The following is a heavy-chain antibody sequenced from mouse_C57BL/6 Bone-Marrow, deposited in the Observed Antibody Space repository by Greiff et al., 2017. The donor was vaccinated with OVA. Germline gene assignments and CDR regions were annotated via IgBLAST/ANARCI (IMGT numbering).Heavy chain of an antibody. CDR3: ARSDSNYGYTMDY. D-gene: IGHD2-5*01. Sequence: VKLQQPGTELVKPGASVKLSCKASGYTFTSYWMHWVKQRPGQGLEWIGNINPSDGGTNYNEKFKSKATLTVDKSSSTAYMQLSSLTSEDSAVYYCARSDSNYGYTMDYWGQGTSVTVSS. J-gene: IGHJ4*01. V-gene: IGHV1-53*01. CDR1: GYTFTSYW. CDR2: INPSDGGT.